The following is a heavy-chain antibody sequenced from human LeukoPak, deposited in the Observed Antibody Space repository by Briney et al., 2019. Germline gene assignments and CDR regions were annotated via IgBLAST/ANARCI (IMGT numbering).Heavy chain of an antibody. J-gene: IGHJ4*02. D-gene: IGHD5-24*01. CDR3: AVQRGGDGCNTFDY. CDR2: LSGSGDDT. V-gene: IGHV3-23*01. Sequence: GGSLRLSCAASGFTFSSYAMSWVRQAPGKGLEWVSGLSGSGDDTDYADSVKGRFTISRDNSKNTAYLQMNSLRAEDTAVYYCAVQRGGDGCNTFDYRGQGTLVTVSS. CDR1: GFTFSSYA.